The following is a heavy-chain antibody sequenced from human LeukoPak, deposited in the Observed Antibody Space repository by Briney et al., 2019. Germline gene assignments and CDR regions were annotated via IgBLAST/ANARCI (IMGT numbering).Heavy chain of an antibody. Sequence: GGSLRLSCVGSGLRFSSYDMNWVRQAPGRGLEWLSYLTRTSSATWYADSVKGRFTIFRDNAKSSLYLQMNSLRVEDTAVYYCATGGSEYRSDWFDSWGQGTLVNVAS. J-gene: IGHJ5*01. V-gene: IGHV3-48*01. CDR1: GLRFSSYD. CDR2: LTRTSSAT. CDR3: ATGGSEYRSDWFDS. D-gene: IGHD5-18*01.